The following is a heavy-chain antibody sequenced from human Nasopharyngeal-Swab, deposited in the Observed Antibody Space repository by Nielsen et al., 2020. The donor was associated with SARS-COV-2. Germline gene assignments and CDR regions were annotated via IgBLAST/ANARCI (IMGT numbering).Heavy chain of an antibody. CDR2: INHSGST. V-gene: IGHV4-34*01. Sequence: RQAPGKGLEWIGEINHSGSTNYNPSLESRVTISVDTSKNQFSLKLSSVTAADTAVYYCARGANYYGSGSYYRLRPKAFDIWGQGTMVTVSS. J-gene: IGHJ3*02. D-gene: IGHD3-10*01. CDR3: ARGANYYGSGSYYRLRPKAFDI.